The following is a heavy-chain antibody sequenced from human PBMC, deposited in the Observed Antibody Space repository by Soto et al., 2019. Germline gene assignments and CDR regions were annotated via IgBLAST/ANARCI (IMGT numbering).Heavy chain of an antibody. D-gene: IGHD3-10*01. CDR2: ISSSSSTI. CDR1: GFTFSSYS. Sequence: GGSLRLSCAASGFTFSSYSMNWVRQAPGKGLEWVSYISSSSSTIYYADSVKGRFTISRDNAKNSLYLQMNSLRDEDTAVYYCARDLRCRGYKDYYAYWGQGTLVTVSS. J-gene: IGHJ4*02. V-gene: IGHV3-48*02. CDR3: ARDLRCRGYKDYYAY.